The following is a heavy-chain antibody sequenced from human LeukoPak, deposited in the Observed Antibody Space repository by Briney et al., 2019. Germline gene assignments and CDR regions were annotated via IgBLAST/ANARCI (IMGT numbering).Heavy chain of an antibody. J-gene: IGHJ3*02. CDR3: ARLSQQTFDI. CDR1: GYTFTTYY. CDR2: IDPSGGST. V-gene: IGHV1-46*01. Sequence: ASVKLSCKASGYTFTTYYMHWVRQAPGQGLEWMGIIDPSGGSTSYAQKFQGRVTMTRDTSTSTVYMELSSLRSDDTAVYYCARLSQQTFDIWGEGTLVTVSS.